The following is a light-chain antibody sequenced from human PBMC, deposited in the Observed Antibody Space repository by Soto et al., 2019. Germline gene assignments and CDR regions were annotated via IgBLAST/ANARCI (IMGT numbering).Light chain of an antibody. V-gene: IGLV4-69*01. CDR3: QTWVTATQV. J-gene: IGLJ2*01. Sequence: QAVVTQSPSASASLGASVKLTCTLSSGHSTYAIAWHQQQPQKGPRFLMKLDSDGSHTKGDGIPDRFSGSSSGAERYLTISSLQSEDEADYYCQTWVTATQVFGGGTKLTVL. CDR1: SGHSTYA. CDR2: LDSDGSH.